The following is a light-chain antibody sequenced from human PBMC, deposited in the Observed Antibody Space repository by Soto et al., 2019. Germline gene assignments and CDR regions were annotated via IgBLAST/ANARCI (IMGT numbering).Light chain of an antibody. CDR3: QQSFSTLGWT. Sequence: IQLTQSPSSLSASVGDRVTITCRASQDIAIYLAWYQQKPGKPPKLLISAASSLQSGVPSRFSGSGSGTDFTLTISSLQPEDFATYYCQQSFSTLGWTFGQGTKVEI. V-gene: IGKV1-39*01. CDR1: QDIAIY. CDR2: AAS. J-gene: IGKJ1*01.